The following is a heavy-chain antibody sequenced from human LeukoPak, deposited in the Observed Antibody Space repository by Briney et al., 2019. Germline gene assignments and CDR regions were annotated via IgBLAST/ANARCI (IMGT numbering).Heavy chain of an antibody. Sequence: GGSLRLSCAASRFAFSTYPMQWVRQAPGKGLEWVAVLSYDGSKKYYADSVKGRFTLSRDNSKNTLYLQMNSLRADDTAVYYLEKAKYYVRSGYYENLDYWGQGTLVTVSS. CDR2: LSYDGSKK. D-gene: IGHD3-22*01. J-gene: IGHJ4*02. CDR3: EKAKYYVRSGYYENLDY. V-gene: IGHV3-30-3*01. CDR1: RFAFSTYP.